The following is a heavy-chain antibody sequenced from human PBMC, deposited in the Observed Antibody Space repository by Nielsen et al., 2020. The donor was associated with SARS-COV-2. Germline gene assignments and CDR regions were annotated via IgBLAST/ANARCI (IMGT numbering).Heavy chain of an antibody. Sequence: SVKVSCKASGGTFSSYAISWVRQAPGQGLEWMGGIIPFFPTTNYAEKFQGRVTITADKSTSTAYMELSSLRSEDTAVYYCARVVTGSSWYYFDYWGQGTLVTVSS. V-gene: IGHV1-69*06. CDR2: IIPFFPTT. D-gene: IGHD6-13*01. CDR1: GGTFSSYA. J-gene: IGHJ4*02. CDR3: ARVVTGSSWYYFDY.